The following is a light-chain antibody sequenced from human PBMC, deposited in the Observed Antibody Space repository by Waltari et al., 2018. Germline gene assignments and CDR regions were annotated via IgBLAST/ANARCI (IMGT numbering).Light chain of an antibody. J-gene: IGKJ2*01. CDR1: QSLRNSH. Sequence: EAVLTQSPDTLSLSPGERASLSCRSSQSLRNSHVTWYQQKPGQAPRLLIHGTSDRASGVPDRFSGSGSGTDFTLTISRLEPEDSAVYYCQQYGSSVLPFGQGTKLEI. V-gene: IGKV3-20*01. CDR2: GTS. CDR3: QQYGSSVLP.